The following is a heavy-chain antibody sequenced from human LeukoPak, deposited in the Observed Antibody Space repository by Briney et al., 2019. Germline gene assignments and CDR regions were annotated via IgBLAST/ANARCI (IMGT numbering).Heavy chain of an antibody. Sequence: GGSLRLSCAASGFTFSGSTMHWVRQASGKGLEWVGRIRSKVNSYATAYTASVKGRFTISRDDSKNTTYLQMNSLRTEDTAVYYCTRLEDIVDPVGDWGQGTLVTVSS. D-gene: IGHD2-15*01. J-gene: IGHJ4*02. CDR1: GFTFSGST. V-gene: IGHV3-73*01. CDR3: TRLEDIVDPVGD. CDR2: IRSKVNSYAT.